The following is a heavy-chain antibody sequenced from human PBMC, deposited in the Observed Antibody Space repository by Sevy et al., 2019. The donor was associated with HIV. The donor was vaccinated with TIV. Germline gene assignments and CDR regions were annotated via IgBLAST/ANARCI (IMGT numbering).Heavy chain of an antibody. J-gene: IGHJ4*02. CDR2: ISSSSTYI. Sequence: GGSLRLSCAASGFTFSSYTMNWVRQAPGKGLEWVSSISSSSTYIYYADSLKDRFTISRDNAKNSVYLQMNSLRAEDTVVYYCARDGGCTSTSCLLYFDYWGQGTLVTVSS. V-gene: IGHV3-21*01. CDR3: ARDGGCTSTSCLLYFDY. CDR1: GFTFSSYT. D-gene: IGHD2-2*01.